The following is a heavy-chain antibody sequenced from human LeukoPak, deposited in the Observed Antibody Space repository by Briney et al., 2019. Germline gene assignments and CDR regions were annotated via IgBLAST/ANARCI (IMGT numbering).Heavy chain of an antibody. J-gene: IGHJ6*03. V-gene: IGHV3-43*01. CDR2: ISWDGGST. CDR3: AKAGYCSGGSCYDYMDV. D-gene: IGHD2-15*01. Sequence: HSGGSLRLSCAASGFTFDDYTMHWVRQAPGKGLEWVSLISWDGGSTYYADSVKGRFTISRDNSKNSLYLQMNSLRTEDTALYYCAKAGYCSGGSCYDYMDVWGKGTTVTASS. CDR1: GFTFDDYT.